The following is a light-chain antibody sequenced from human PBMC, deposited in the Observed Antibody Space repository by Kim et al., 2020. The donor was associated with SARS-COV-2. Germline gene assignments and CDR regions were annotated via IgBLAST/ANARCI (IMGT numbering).Light chain of an antibody. CDR3: QQRANWPLT. CDR1: QSVSTY. V-gene: IGKV3-11*01. J-gene: IGKJ4*01. Sequence: EIVLTQSPATLSLSPGERATLSCRASQSVSTYLVGYQQKPGQAPRLLIFDASNRATGIPARFSGSGSGTDFTLTISSLEPEDFAVYYCQQRANWPLTFGGGTKVDIK. CDR2: DAS.